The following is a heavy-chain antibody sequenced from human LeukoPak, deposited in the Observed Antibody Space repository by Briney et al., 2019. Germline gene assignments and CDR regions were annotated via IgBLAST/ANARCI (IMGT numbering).Heavy chain of an antibody. CDR3: ARITAAAEYYFDY. J-gene: IGHJ4*02. CDR2: IKQDGSEK. V-gene: IGHV3-7*01. CDR1: GFTFSSYW. Sequence: GGSLRLSCAASGFTFSSYWMSWVRQAPGKGLEWVANIKQDGSEKYYVDSVKGRFTISRDNAKNSLYLQMNSLRAKDTAVYYCARITAAAEYYFDYWGQGTLVTVSS. D-gene: IGHD6-13*01.